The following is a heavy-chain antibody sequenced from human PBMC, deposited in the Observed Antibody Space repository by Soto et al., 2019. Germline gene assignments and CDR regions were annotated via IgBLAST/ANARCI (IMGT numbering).Heavy chain of an antibody. Sequence: SETLSLTCTVSGGSISSGDYYWSWIRQPPGKGLEWIGYIYYSGSTYYNPSLKSRVTISVDTSKNQFSLKLSSVTAADTALYYCARDATQAVYYSYYFDYWGQGTLVTVSS. CDR2: IYYSGST. D-gene: IGHD3-22*01. CDR1: GGSISSGDYY. V-gene: IGHV4-30-4*01. CDR3: ARDATQAVYYSYYFDY. J-gene: IGHJ4*02.